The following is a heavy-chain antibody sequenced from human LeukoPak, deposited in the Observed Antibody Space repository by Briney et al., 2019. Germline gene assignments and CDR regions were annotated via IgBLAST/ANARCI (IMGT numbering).Heavy chain of an antibody. V-gene: IGHV1-8*01. D-gene: IGHD3-22*01. CDR2: MNPNSGNT. J-gene: IGHJ5*02. CDR3: ARGSYYYDSSGYSYWFDP. Sequence: GASVKVSCKASGYTFTSYDINWVRQATGQGLEWMGWMNPNSGNTGYAQKFQGRVTMTRNTSISTAYMELSSLRSEDTAVYYCARGSYYYDSSGYSYWFDPCGQGTLVTVSS. CDR1: GYTFTSYD.